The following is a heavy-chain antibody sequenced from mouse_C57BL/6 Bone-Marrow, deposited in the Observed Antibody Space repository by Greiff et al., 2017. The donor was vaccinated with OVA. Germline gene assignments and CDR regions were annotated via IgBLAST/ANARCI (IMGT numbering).Heavy chain of an antibody. CDR1: GYSFTGYY. CDR3: ARGVYYSNGGFDY. J-gene: IGHJ2*01. CDR2: INPSTGGT. Sequence: VQLQQSGPELVKPGASVKISCKASGYSFTGYYMNWVKQSPEKSLEWIGEINPSTGGTTYNQKFKAKATLTVDKSSSTAYMQLKSLTSEDSAVYYGARGVYYSNGGFDYWGQGTTLTVSS. V-gene: IGHV1-42*01. D-gene: IGHD2-5*01.